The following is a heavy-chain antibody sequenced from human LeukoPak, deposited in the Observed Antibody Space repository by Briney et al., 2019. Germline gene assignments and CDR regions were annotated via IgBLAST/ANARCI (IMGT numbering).Heavy chain of an antibody. V-gene: IGHV3-23*01. J-gene: IGHJ4*02. CDR1: GFTFSSYA. Sequence: PGGSLRLSCAASGFTFSSYAMSWVRQAPGKGLEWVSAISGSGGSTYYADSVRGRFTISRDNAKNSLYLQMNSLRDEDTAVYYCARGRDSDYAFDYWGQGTLVTVSS. CDR3: ARGRDSDYAFDY. CDR2: ISGSGGST. D-gene: IGHD4-17*01.